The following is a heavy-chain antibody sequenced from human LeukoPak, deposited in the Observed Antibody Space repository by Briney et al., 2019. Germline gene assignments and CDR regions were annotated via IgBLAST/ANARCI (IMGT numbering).Heavy chain of an antibody. D-gene: IGHD3-22*01. J-gene: IGHJ3*02. CDR1: GGSISSYY. Sequence: PSETLSLTCTVSGGSISSYYWSWIRQPPGKGLEWIGYIYYSGSTNYNPSLKSRVTISVDTSKNQFSLKLSSVTAADTAVYYCARAGYYDSSGPHEAFDIWGQGTMVTVSS. CDR2: IYYSGST. V-gene: IGHV4-59*01. CDR3: ARAGYYDSSGPHEAFDI.